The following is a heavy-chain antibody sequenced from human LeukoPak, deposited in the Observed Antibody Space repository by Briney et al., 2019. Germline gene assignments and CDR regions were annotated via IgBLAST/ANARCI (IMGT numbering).Heavy chain of an antibody. V-gene: IGHV3-7*04. J-gene: IGHJ3*02. CDR3: ARTTKYSFDI. CDR1: GFTLSDYW. CDR2: IKHDASEK. D-gene: IGHD2/OR15-2a*01. Sequence: GGSLRLSCVASGFTLSDYWMSWVRQAPGKGLEWVAHIKHDASEKYYVDSVKGRFTISRDNAKNSLYLSMNSPRSEDTAVYYCARTTKYSFDIWGQGTMVTVSS.